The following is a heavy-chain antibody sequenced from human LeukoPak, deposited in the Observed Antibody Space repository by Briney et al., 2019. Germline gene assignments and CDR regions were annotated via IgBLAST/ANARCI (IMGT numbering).Heavy chain of an antibody. Sequence: SVKVSCKASGGTFSSYAMSWVRQAPGQGLEWMGRIIPIFGTANYAQKFQGRVTITTDESTSTAYMELSSLRSEDTAVYYCARDRMVRGVIIFSFDYWGQGTLVTVSS. CDR2: IIPIFGTA. V-gene: IGHV1-69*05. CDR1: GGTFSSYA. J-gene: IGHJ4*02. CDR3: ARDRMVRGVIIFSFDY. D-gene: IGHD3-10*01.